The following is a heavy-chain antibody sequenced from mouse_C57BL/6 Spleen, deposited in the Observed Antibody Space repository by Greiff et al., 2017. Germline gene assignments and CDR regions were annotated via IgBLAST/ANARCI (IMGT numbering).Heavy chain of an antibody. CDR2: ISSGSSTI. Sequence: EVKLMESGGGLVKPGGSLKLSCAASGFTFSDYGMHWVRQAPEKGLEWVAYISSGSSTIYYAATVKGRFTISRDKAKNTLFLQMTSLRSEDTAMYYCARKALRGAMDYWGQGTSVTVSS. CDR1: GFTFSDYG. CDR3: ARKALRGAMDY. V-gene: IGHV5-17*01. J-gene: IGHJ4*01.